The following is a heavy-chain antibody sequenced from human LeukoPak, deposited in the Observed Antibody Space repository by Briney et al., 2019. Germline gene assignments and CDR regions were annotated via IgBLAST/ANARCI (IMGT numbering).Heavy chain of an antibody. V-gene: IGHV1-69*05. Sequence: ASVKVSCKASGGTFSSYAISWVRQAPGQGLEWMGGIIPIFGTANYAQKFQGRVTITTDESTSTAYMELSSLRSEDTAVYYCARGDLQRRGIRSFDYWGQGTLVTVSS. CDR2: IIPIFGTA. D-gene: IGHD3-10*01. CDR1: GGTFSSYA. J-gene: IGHJ4*02. CDR3: ARGDLQRRGIRSFDY.